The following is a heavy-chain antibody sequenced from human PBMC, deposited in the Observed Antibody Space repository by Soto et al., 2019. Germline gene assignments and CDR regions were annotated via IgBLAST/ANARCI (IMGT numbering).Heavy chain of an antibody. CDR2: INHSGST. D-gene: IGHD3-22*01. CDR1: GGSFSGYY. J-gene: IGHJ6*04. Sequence: SETLSLTCAVYGGSFSGYYWSWIRQPPGKGLEWIGEINHSGSTNYNPSLKSRVTKSVDTSKNQFSLKLSSVTAADTAVFYCARGRGSSGYYYYYYGMDVWGKGTTVTVSS. V-gene: IGHV4-34*01. CDR3: ARGRGSSGYYYYYYGMDV.